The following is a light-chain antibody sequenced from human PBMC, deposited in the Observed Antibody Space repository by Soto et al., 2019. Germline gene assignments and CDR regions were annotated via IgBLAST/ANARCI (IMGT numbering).Light chain of an antibody. J-gene: IGLJ2*01. CDR2: EVS. CDR1: SSDVADYKY. V-gene: IGLV2-14*01. CDR3: SSYTRSTTLL. Sequence: QSALTQPASVSGSPGQSITISCAGTSSDVADYKYVSWYQQHPGKAPKLMISEVSNRPSGVSNRFSGSKSGNTASLTISGLQPEDEADYYCSSYTRSTTLLFGGGTKVTVL.